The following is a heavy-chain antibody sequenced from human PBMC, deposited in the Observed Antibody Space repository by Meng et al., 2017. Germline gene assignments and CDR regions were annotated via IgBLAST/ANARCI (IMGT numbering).Heavy chain of an antibody. Sequence: VGAGGGLVQSWGSLRLCCADSVFTFSTHGMTWVRQAPGKGLEWVSAISSGGDTYYADSVRGRFTISRDNSKNTLYLQMNILRAEDTAVYYCAKFGNGVTLKSCYFDLWGRGTLVTVSS. V-gene: IGHV3-23*04. J-gene: IGHJ2*01. CDR3: AKFGNGVTLKSCYFDL. CDR1: VFTFSTHG. CDR2: ISSGGDT. D-gene: IGHD1-1*01.